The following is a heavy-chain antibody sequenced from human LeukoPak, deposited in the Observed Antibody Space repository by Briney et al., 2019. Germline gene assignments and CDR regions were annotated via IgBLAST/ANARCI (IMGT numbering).Heavy chain of an antibody. CDR1: GYTFTSYD. CDR3: ARVHSWGSCFWFDP. Sequence: ASVKVSCKASGYTFTSYDINWVRQATGQGLEWMGWMNPNSGNTGYAQKFQGRVTITRNTSISTAYMELSSLRSEDTAVYYCARVHSWGSCFWFDPWGQGTLVTVSS. V-gene: IGHV1-8*03. CDR2: MNPNSGNT. J-gene: IGHJ5*02. D-gene: IGHD3-16*01.